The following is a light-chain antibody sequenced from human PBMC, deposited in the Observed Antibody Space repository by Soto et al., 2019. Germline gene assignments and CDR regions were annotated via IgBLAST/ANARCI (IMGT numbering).Light chain of an antibody. J-gene: IGKJ4*01. CDR2: DAY. V-gene: IGKV1-13*02. CDR1: RDVGSD. Sequence: TQSPTSLSASVGEKIIITCRASRDVGSDVSWYQQTPGKAPKLLIYDAYSLESGVPSRFSGRRSGTEFTLTIAGLQPEDFATYYCRQYESYSPLTFGGGTKVDIK. CDR3: RQYESYSPLT.